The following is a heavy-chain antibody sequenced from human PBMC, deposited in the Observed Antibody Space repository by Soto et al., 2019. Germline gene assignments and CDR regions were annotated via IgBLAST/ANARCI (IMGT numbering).Heavy chain of an antibody. Sequence: QVQLVESGGGVVQPGRSLRLSCAASGFTFSSYGMHWVRQAPGKGLEWVAVISNDGSNKYYADSVKGRFTISRDNSKNTLYLQMNSLRAEDTAVYYCAKVPGDYWGQGTLVTVSS. J-gene: IGHJ4*02. CDR3: AKVPGDY. V-gene: IGHV3-30*18. CDR2: ISNDGSNK. CDR1: GFTFSSYG.